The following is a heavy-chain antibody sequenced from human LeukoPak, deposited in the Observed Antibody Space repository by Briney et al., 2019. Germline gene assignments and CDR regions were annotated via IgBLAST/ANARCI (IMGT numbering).Heavy chain of an antibody. J-gene: IGHJ4*02. D-gene: IGHD3-22*01. V-gene: IGHV3-33*08. CDR1: GFTFNNYN. CDR2: IWYDGSNK. CDR3: AAYYYDSSGLGDY. Sequence: GGSLRLSCVASGFTFNNYNMDWVRQAPGKGLEWVAVIWYDGSNKYYADSVKGRFTISRDNSKNTLYLQMNSLRAEDTAVYYCAAYYYDSSGLGDYWGQGTLVTVSS.